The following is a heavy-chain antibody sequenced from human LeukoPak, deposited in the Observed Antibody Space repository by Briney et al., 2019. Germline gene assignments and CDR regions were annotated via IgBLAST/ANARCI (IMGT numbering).Heavy chain of an antibody. CDR1: GYTFTSYD. CDR2: MSPNSGDT. CDR3: ARDSAGSGTLDY. D-gene: IGHD1-26*01. J-gene: IGHJ4*02. V-gene: IGHV1-8*01. Sequence: ASVKVSCKASGYTFTSYDFNWVRQATGQRPEWMGWMSPNSGDTGYAQKFQDRVTMTRNTSISTAYMELSSLRSDDTAVYYCARDSAGSGTLDYWGQGTLVTVSS.